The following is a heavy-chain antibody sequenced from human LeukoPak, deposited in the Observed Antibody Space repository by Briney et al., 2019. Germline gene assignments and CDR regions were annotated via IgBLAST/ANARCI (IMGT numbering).Heavy chain of an antibody. V-gene: IGHV1-69*05. D-gene: IGHD6-6*01. Sequence: SVKVSCKASGGTFSSYAISWVRQAPGQGLEWMGGIIPIFGTAIYAQKFQGRVTITTDESTSTAYMELSSLRSEDTAVYYCARGPPIAALSSNWFDPWGQGTLVTVSS. CDR2: IIPIFGTA. CDR1: GGTFSSYA. J-gene: IGHJ5*02. CDR3: ARGPPIAALSSNWFDP.